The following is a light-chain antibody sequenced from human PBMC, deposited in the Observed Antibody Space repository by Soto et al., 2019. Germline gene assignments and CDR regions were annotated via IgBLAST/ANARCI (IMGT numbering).Light chain of an antibody. V-gene: IGKV1-5*03. CDR3: QQYNNWPRT. Sequence: DIEMTQSPSTLSASVGDRVTITCRASQSIGSWLAWYQQKPGKAPKLLISQTSNLESGVPSRFSGSGSGTEFTLTISGLQSEDFAVYYCQQYNNWPRTFGGGTKVEI. CDR2: QTS. CDR1: QSIGSW. J-gene: IGKJ4*01.